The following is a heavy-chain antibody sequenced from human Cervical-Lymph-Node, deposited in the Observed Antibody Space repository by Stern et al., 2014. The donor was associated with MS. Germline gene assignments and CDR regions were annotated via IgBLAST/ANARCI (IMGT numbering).Heavy chain of an antibody. V-gene: IGHV5-51*01. Sequence: EVQLVQSGAEVKKPGESLKISCKGSGYFFSSYWIGWVRRMPGEGLEWMGIVSPGNSNTRYSPSFKGQVTISVDESIRTAYLQWSSLKASDTGIYYCARHAPHYYDSSAKIDYWGQGTLVTVSS. CDR1: GYFFSSYW. J-gene: IGHJ4*02. D-gene: IGHD3-22*01. CDR3: ARHAPHYYDSSAKIDY. CDR2: VSPGNSNT.